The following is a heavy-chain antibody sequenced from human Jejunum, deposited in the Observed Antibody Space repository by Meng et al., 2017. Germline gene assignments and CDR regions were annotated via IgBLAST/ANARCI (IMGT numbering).Heavy chain of an antibody. Sequence: QLVASGGGLGQPGGSWGLSCLVAGITFSNFWMSWVRQAPGKGLEWVANIKEDGSEKNYVDAVKGRFTISRDNAENSLYLHMNSLRGEDTAVYFCAQGRTLLFDDWGQGTLVTVSS. CDR1: GITFSNFW. J-gene: IGHJ4*02. CDR2: IKEDGSEK. D-gene: IGHD2-15*01. V-gene: IGHV3-7*01. CDR3: AQGRTLLFDD.